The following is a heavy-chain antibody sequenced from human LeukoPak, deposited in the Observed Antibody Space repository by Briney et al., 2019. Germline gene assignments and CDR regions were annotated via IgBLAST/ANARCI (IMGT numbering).Heavy chain of an antibody. V-gene: IGHV1-2*04. J-gene: IGHJ4*02. D-gene: IGHD5-18*01. Sequence: GASVKVSCKASGYTFTGYYMHWVRRAPGQGLEWMGWINPNSGGTNYAQKFQGWVTMTRDTSISTAYMELSRLRSDDTAVYYCARGRGIQLWYHFDYRGQGTLVTVSS. CDR1: GYTFTGYY. CDR3: ARGRGIQLWYHFDY. CDR2: INPNSGGT.